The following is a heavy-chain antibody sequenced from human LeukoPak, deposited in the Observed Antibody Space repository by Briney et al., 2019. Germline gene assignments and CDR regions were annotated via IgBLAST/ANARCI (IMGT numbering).Heavy chain of an antibody. Sequence: PSETLSLTCTVSGGSISSYYWSWIRQPPGKGLEWIGYIYYSGSTNYNPSLKSRVTISVDTSKNQLSLKLSSVTAADTAVYYCARASPSSGYYYGYYYYMDVWGKGTTVTISS. J-gene: IGHJ6*03. CDR2: IYYSGST. D-gene: IGHD3-22*01. CDR1: GGSISSYY. V-gene: IGHV4-59*01. CDR3: ARASPSSGYYYGYYYYMDV.